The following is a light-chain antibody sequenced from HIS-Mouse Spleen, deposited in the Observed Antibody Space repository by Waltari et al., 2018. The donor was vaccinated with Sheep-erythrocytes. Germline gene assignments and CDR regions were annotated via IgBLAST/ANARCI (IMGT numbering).Light chain of an antibody. V-gene: IGLV2-11*01. Sequence: QSALTQPRSVSGSPGQSVTISCTGTSSDVGGYNYVSWYQQHPGKAPKLMIYDVSKRPSGAPDRFSGSKSGNTASLTISGLQAEDEADYYCCSYAGSYNHVCATGTKVTVL. CDR1: SSDVGGYNY. CDR2: DVS. J-gene: IGLJ1*01. CDR3: CSYAGSYNHV.